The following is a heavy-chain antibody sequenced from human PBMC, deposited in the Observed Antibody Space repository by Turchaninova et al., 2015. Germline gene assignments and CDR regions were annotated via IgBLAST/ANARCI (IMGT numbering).Heavy chain of an antibody. D-gene: IGHD2-15*01. CDR2: IHAGHGNT. Sequence: QVQLVQSGAEVKKPGASVTVSCKASGYTFTSYTMHWVRQAPGQRLEGMGLIHAGHGNTKYAQKFQGRVTNTRETSASTAYMELSSLRSEDTAVYDCARDMVGVVAATPYYYYYGMDVWGQGTTVTVSS. J-gene: IGHJ6*02. CDR1: GYTFTSYT. V-gene: IGHV1-3*01. CDR3: ARDMVGVVAATPYYYYYGMDV.